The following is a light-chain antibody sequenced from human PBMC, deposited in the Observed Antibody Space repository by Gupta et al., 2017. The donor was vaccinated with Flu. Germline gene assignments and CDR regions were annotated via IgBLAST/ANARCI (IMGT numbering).Light chain of an antibody. V-gene: IGKV1-39*01. CDR3: QQGYNTPQT. J-gene: IGKJ1*01. Sequence: GDRSTITCRASQIVSNFLNWYQQKPGKAPKLLVFGATTVQGGVPSRFSGNGSGTDFTFTIDSLQPADFATYYCQQGYNTPQTFGRGTTVDIK. CDR2: GAT. CDR1: QIVSNF.